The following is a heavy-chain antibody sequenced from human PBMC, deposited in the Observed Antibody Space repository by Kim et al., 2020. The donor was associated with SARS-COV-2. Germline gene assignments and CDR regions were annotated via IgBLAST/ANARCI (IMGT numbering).Heavy chain of an antibody. J-gene: IGHJ3*02. CDR1: GGSISSGGYY. D-gene: IGHD6-19*01. CDR3: ARDPAYSSGWFHAFDI. Sequence: SETLSLTCTVSGGSISSGGYYWSWIRQHPGKGLEWIGYIYYSGSTYYTPSLKSRVTISVDTSKNQFSLKLSSVTAADTAVYYCARDPAYSSGWFHAFDIWGQGTMVTVSS. CDR2: IYYSGST. V-gene: IGHV4-31*03.